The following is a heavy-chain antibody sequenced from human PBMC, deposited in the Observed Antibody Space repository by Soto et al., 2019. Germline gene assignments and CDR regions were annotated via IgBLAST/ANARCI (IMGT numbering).Heavy chain of an antibody. J-gene: IGHJ4*02. Sequence: QITLKESGPPLVKPAQTLTLTCTFSGFSLNTRGVHVGWIRQPPGKALEWLALIYWDDDKRYSPFLKSSITITSGTHNQQVVLTMTNMDPVDTATYYCAQPGNMAAAGFYFDYWGQGALVTVSS. CDR2: IYWDDDK. CDR3: AQPGNMAAAGFYFDY. D-gene: IGHD6-13*01. V-gene: IGHV2-5*02. CDR1: GFSLNTRGVH.